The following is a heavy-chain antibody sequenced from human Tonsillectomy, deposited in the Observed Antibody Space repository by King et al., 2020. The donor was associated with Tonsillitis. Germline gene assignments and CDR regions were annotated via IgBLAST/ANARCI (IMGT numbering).Heavy chain of an antibody. CDR3: TRDHSGATFDF. CDR1: GYTFSNYG. D-gene: IGHD2-15*01. CDR2: ISTYNGLT. Sequence: LQLVQSGAEVKKPGASVKVSCKPSGYTFSNYGLSWVRQAPGQGPEWMGWISTYNGLTKYAQNFQDRPTMTTDPSTSTVYMELKSLRSDDTAVYYCTRDHSGATFDFWGQGTLVTVSS. J-gene: IGHJ4*02. V-gene: IGHV1-18*04.